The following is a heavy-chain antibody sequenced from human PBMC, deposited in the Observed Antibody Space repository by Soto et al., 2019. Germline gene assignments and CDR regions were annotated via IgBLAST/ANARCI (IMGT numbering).Heavy chain of an antibody. D-gene: IGHD6-13*01. V-gene: IGHV1-8*01. CDR1: GYTFTSYD. CDR3: ARDGYSSSWTNYYGLDV. Sequence: QVQLVQSGAEVKKPGASVKVSCKASGYTFTSYDINWVRQATGQWLEWMGWMNPNSGNTGYAQKFQGRVTMTRNTSISTAYMELSSLRSEDTAVYYCARDGYSSSWTNYYGLDVLGQGTTVTVSS. CDR2: MNPNSGNT. J-gene: IGHJ6*02.